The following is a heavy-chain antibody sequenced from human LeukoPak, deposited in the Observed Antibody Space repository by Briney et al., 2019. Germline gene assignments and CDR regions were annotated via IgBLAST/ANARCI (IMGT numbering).Heavy chain of an antibody. J-gene: IGHJ4*02. Sequence: SQTLSLTCTVSGVSIAKTFYYWNWLRQPAAKGLEWIGRIYTTGGTDYNPSLKSRVTISLDTAKNQFSLKMTSGTAADTAVYYCARRQEGHDYWGQGTLVTVSS. CDR2: IYTTGGT. V-gene: IGHV4-61*02. CDR1: GVSIAKTFYY. CDR3: ARRQEGHDY.